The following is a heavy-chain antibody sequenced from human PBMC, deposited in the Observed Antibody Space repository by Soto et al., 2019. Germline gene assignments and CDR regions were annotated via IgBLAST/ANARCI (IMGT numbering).Heavy chain of an antibody. CDR2: INHSGST. V-gene: IGHV4-34*01. D-gene: IGHD1-7*01. CDR1: GGSFSGYY. J-gene: IGHJ5*02. CDR3: ARRGRYNWNYGWFDP. Sequence: PSETLSLTCAVYGGSFSGYYWSWIRQPPGKGLEWIGEINHSGSTNYNPSLKSRVTISVDTSKNQFSLKLSSVTAPDTAVYYCARRGRYNWNYGWFDPWGQGTLVTVSS.